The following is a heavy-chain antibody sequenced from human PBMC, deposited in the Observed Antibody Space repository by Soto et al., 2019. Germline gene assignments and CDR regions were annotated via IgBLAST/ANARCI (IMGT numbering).Heavy chain of an antibody. V-gene: IGHV4-34*01. CDR2: INHSGST. J-gene: IGHJ6*02. Sequence: SETLSLTCAVYGWSFSGYYWSWIRQPPGEGLEWLVEINHSGSTNYNPSLKSRLTISVDTSKNQVSLQLSPVTAADTAVYYCARGESIGAGTAIQRPLDXWGQGTRVTGS. CDR3: ARGESIGAGTAIQRPLDX. CDR1: GWSFSGYY. D-gene: IGHD2-21*02.